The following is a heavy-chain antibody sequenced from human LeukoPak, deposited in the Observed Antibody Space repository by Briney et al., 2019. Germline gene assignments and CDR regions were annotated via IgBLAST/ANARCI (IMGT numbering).Heavy chain of an antibody. CDR1: GGSISSYY. CDR2: IYYSGST. Sequence: SETLSLTCTVSGGSISSYYWSWIRQPPGKGLEWIGYIYYSGSTNYNPSLKSRVTISVDTSKNQFSPKLSSVTAADTAVYYCARDTGQTLDYWGQGTLVTVSS. CDR3: ARDTGQTLDY. J-gene: IGHJ4*02. V-gene: IGHV4-59*01. D-gene: IGHD3-10*01.